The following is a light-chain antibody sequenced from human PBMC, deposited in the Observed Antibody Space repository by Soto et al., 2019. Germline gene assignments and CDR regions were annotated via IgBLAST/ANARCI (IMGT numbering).Light chain of an antibody. CDR3: QQRSNWPPF. V-gene: IGKV3-11*01. Sequence: EIVLTQSPATLSLSPGERATLSCRASQSVSSYLAWYQQKPGQAPRLLIYDASNRATGIPARFSGSGSGTDFTLTISSLEPEDFAVYYCQQRSNWPPFFXQGTRMEIK. CDR2: DAS. CDR1: QSVSSY. J-gene: IGKJ5*01.